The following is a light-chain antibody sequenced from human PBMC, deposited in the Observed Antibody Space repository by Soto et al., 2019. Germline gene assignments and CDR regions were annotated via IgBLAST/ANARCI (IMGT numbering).Light chain of an antibody. V-gene: IGKV3D-20*02. J-gene: IGKJ5*01. CDR3: QQRSNWPPIT. Sequence: EIVLTQAPATLSLSPGESATLSCRASQSVRSTYFACYQHKPGQAPRLLFCDASTRATGIPDRFSGSGSGTDFTLTISSLEPEDFAVYYCQQRSNWPPITFGQGTRLEIK. CDR2: DAS. CDR1: QSVRSTY.